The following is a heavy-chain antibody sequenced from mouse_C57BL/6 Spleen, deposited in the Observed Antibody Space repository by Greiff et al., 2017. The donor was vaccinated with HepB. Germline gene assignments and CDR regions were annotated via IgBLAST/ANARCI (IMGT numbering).Heavy chain of an antibody. CDR2: IDPSDSYT. J-gene: IGHJ2*01. D-gene: IGHD1-1*01. Sequence: QVQLQQPGAELVKPGASVKLSCKASGYTFTSYWMQWVKQRPGQGLEWIGEIDPSDSYTNYNQKFKGKATLTVDTSSSTAYMQLSSLTSEDSAVYYCIYGSSYNYWGQGTTLTVSS. CDR3: IYGSSYNY. V-gene: IGHV1-50*01. CDR1: GYTFTSYW.